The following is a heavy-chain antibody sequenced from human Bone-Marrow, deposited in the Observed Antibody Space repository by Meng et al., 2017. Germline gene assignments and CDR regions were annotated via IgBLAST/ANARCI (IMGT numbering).Heavy chain of an antibody. V-gene: IGHV4-4*02. Sequence: QVQLQDSGPGLVKPSGTLSLTCAVSGGSISSRNWWSWVLQPPGKGLEWIGEIYHSGSSNNNPSLKSRVTISVDKSKNQFSLKLSSVTAADTAVYYCARSSEDGDYVSIFDYWGQGTLVTVSS. J-gene: IGHJ4*02. CDR1: GGSISSRNW. D-gene: IGHD4-17*01. CDR2: IYHSGSS. CDR3: ARSSEDGDYVSIFDY.